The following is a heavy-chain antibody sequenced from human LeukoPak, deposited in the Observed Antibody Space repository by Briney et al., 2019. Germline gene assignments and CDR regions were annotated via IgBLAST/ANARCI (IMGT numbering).Heavy chain of an antibody. CDR3: ARDNSGSHYYMDV. CDR2: ISSSSSYI. V-gene: IGHV3-21*01. CDR1: GFTFSSYS. D-gene: IGHD1-26*01. Sequence: AGGSLRLSCAASGFTFSSYSMNWVRQAPGKGLEWVSSISSSSSYIYYADSVKGRFTISRDNAKNSLYLQMNSLRAEDTAVYYCARDNSGSHYYMDVWGKGTTVTVSS. J-gene: IGHJ6*03.